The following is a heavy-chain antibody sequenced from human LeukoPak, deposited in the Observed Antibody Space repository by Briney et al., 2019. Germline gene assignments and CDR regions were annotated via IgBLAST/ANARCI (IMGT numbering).Heavy chain of an antibody. CDR2: INSYGSTT. Sequence: GGSLRLSCAASGFTFSSYWMHWIRQAPGKGLVWVSRINSYGSTTSYADSVKGRFTISRDNAKNTLYLQMNSLRAEDTAVYYCARCDYSSSSDFDYLGRGTLVTVSS. CDR3: ARCDYSSSSDFDY. D-gene: IGHD6-6*01. J-gene: IGHJ4*02. V-gene: IGHV3-74*01. CDR1: GFTFSSYW.